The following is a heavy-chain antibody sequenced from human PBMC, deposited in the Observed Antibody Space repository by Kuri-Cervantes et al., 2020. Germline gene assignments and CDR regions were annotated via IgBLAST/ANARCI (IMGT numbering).Heavy chain of an antibody. CDR1: GGSISSSSYY. CDR3: ARGPYGYYPLDY. V-gene: IGHV4-39*01. D-gene: IGHD4-17*01. CDR2: IYYSGST. J-gene: IGHJ4*02. Sequence: SETLSLTCTVSGGSISSSSYYWGWIRQPPGKGLEWIGSIYYSGSTYYNPSLKSRVTISVDTSKNQFSLKLSSVTAADTAVYYCARGPYGYYPLDYWGQGTLVTVSS.